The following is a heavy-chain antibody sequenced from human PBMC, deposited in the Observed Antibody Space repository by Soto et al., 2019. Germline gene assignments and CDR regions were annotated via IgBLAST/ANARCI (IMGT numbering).Heavy chain of an antibody. D-gene: IGHD1-1*01. J-gene: IGHJ4*02. V-gene: IGHV4-59*08. CDR1: GGSINSYY. CDR3: ARHYPIGNNWNYFDY. CDR2: ISYTGST. Sequence: SETLSFTCGFSGGSINSYYLGCNRQPPGKGLEWIGYISYTGSTDYSPSLKSRVTISVDTSKNQFSLKVRSVTAADTAIYFCARHYPIGNNWNYFDYWGRGTLVTVSS.